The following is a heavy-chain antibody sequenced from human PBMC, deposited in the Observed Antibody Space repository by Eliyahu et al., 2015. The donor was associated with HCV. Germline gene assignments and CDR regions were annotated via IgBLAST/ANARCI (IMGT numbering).Heavy chain of an antibody. V-gene: IGHV4-61*02. CDR1: GDSMTSPFYY. J-gene: IGHJ5*02. D-gene: IGHD1-14*01. CDR2: ISPTANA. CDR3: ARSATERYSSDLDWFDP. Sequence: QVDLQESGPGLVKPSHTLSLTCTVSGDSMTSPFYYWFCFRQPAGKGLEWVGRISPTANANYSPSLRSRVLMSIDTSKNQFSLKLTSLTAADTGVYFCARSATERYSSDLDWFDPWGPGIQVTVSS.